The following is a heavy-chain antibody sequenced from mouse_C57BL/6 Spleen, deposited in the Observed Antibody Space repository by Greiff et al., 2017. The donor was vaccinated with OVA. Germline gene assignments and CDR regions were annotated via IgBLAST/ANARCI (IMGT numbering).Heavy chain of an antibody. V-gene: IGHV5-15*01. D-gene: IGHD1-1*02. Sequence: EVKVVESGGGLVQPGGSLKLSCAASGFTFSDYGMAWVRQAPRKGPEWVAFISNLAYSIYYADTVTGRFTISRENAKNTLYLEMSSLRSEDTAMYYCARHDYGDAMDYWGQGTSVTVSS. J-gene: IGHJ4*01. CDR2: ISNLAYSI. CDR3: ARHDYGDAMDY. CDR1: GFTFSDYG.